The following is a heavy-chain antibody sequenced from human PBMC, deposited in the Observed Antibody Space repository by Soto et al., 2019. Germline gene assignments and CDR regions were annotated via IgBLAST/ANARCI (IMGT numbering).Heavy chain of an antibody. V-gene: IGHV3-15*05. J-gene: IGHJ4*01. D-gene: IGHD2-15*01. CDR3: TTDSYSSMVVARFDY. CDR2: IKSRALGGTT. Sequence: GGSLRLSCAASGFTFGSYSMNWVRHVPGKGLEWVGRIKSRALGGTTDFAAPVRGRFAITRDDSRNVAYMQMNSLHTEDTAVYYCTTDSYSSMVVARFDYWGHGSLVTVSS. CDR1: GFTFGSYS.